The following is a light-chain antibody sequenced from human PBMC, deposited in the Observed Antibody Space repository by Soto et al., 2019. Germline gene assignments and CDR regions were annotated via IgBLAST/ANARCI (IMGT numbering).Light chain of an antibody. J-gene: IGKJ4*01. CDR1: QSVSSN. CDR3: QQLNSYPLT. Sequence: EIVMTQSPATLSVSPGERATLSCRASQSVSSNLAWYQQKPGQAPRLLIYGASTRATGIPARFSGSGSGTEFTLTISSLQSEDFAVYYCQQLNSYPLTFGGGTRVAIK. CDR2: GAS. V-gene: IGKV3-15*01.